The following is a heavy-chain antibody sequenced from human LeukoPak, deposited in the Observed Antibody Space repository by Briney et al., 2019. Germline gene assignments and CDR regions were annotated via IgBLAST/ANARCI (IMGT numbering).Heavy chain of an antibody. Sequence: SETLSLTCTVSGGSISSSSYYWGWIRQPPGKGLEWIGSIYYSGSTYYNPSLKSRVTISVDTSKNQFSLKLSSVTAADTAVYYCARARYGSGSYYNVGYYYMDVWGKGTTVTVSS. CDR3: ARARYGSGSYYNVGYYYMDV. J-gene: IGHJ6*03. CDR2: IYYSGST. V-gene: IGHV4-39*07. CDR1: GGSISSSSYY. D-gene: IGHD3-10*01.